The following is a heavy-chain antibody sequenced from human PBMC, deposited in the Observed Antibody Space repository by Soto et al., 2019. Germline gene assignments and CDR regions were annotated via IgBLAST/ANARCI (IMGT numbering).Heavy chain of an antibody. CDR1: GDSFSAYY. Sequence: QVQLVQSRAEVKKPGASVKVSCKTSGDSFSAYYLHWVRQAPGQGLEWLGWINPNGGATKYAQKFRGRVAMTRDTSIRTAYLELTSLRSDDTAIYYCARESGGATATLDYYHFYMDVWVKGTTVTVSS. CDR2: INPNGGAT. CDR3: ARESGGATATLDYYHFYMDV. D-gene: IGHD5-12*01. V-gene: IGHV1-2*02. J-gene: IGHJ6*03.